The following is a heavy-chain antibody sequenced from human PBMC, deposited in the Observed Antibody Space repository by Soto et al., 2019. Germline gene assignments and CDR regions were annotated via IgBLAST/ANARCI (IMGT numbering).Heavy chain of an antibody. J-gene: IGHJ5*02. CDR2: ISSSGGST. D-gene: IGHD4-17*01. V-gene: IGHV3-23*01. CDR1: GFTFSSYA. CDR3: ARDHKPYGDSNWFDP. Sequence: GGSLRLSCAASGFTFSSYAMSWVRQAPGKGLEWVSAISSSGGSTYYADSVKGRFTISRDNSKNTLYLQMNSLRAEDTAVYYCARDHKPYGDSNWFDPWGQGTLVTVSS.